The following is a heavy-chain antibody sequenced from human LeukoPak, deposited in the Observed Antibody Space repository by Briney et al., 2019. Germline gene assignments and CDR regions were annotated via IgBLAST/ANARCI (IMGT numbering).Heavy chain of an antibody. D-gene: IGHD1-26*01. J-gene: IGHJ5*02. CDR2: IYTSGST. V-gene: IGHV4-4*07. Sequence: SETLSLTCTVSGGSISSYYWSWIRQPAGKGLEWIGRIYTSGSTNYNPSLKSRVTMSVDTSKNQFSLKLSSVTAADTAVYYCARGGPPYSGSYFGRRGNWFDPWGQGTLVTVSS. CDR3: ARGGPPYSGSYFGRRGNWFDP. CDR1: GGSISSYY.